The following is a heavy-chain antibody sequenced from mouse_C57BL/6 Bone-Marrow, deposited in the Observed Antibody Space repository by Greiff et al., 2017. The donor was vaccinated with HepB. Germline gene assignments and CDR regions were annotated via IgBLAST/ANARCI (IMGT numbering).Heavy chain of an antibody. CDR1: GFTFSSYG. CDR2: ISSGGSYT. V-gene: IGHV5-6*01. Sequence: EVQLVESGGDLVKPGGSLKLSCAASGFTFSSYGMSWVRQTPDKRLEWVATISSGGSYTYYPDSVKGRFTISRDNAKNTLYLQMSSLKSEDTAMYYCARRPGYFDYWGQGTTLTVSS. J-gene: IGHJ2*01. CDR3: ARRPGYFDY.